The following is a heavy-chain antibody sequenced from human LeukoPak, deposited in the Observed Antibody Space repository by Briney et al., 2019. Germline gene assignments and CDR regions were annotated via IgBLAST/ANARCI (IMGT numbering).Heavy chain of an antibody. CDR2: IYHSGST. CDR3: ARADYSSTWSHDYYYMDV. Sequence: SETLSLTCTVSGGSISSYYWSWIRQPPGKGLEWIGSIYHSGSTYYNPSLKSRVTISVDTSKNQFSLKLSSVTAADTAVYYCARADYSSTWSHDYYYMDVWGKGTTVTVSS. J-gene: IGHJ6*03. D-gene: IGHD6-13*01. V-gene: IGHV4-38-2*02. CDR1: GGSISSYY.